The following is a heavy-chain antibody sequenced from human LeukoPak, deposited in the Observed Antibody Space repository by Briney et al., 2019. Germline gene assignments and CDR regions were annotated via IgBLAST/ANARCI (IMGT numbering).Heavy chain of an antibody. V-gene: IGHV4-31*03. CDR2: IFYSGST. D-gene: IGHD2-2*01. J-gene: IGHJ6*02. CDR3: ARDRGIVIEPAVYGMDV. CDR1: GGSISSVGYY. Sequence: SQTLSLTCSVSGGSISSVGYYWSWIRQLPGKGLEWIGYIFYSGSTHYNPSLRSRVTISIDTSKNQFSLNLSSVTAADTAVYYCARDRGIVIEPAVYGMDVWGQGATVTVSS.